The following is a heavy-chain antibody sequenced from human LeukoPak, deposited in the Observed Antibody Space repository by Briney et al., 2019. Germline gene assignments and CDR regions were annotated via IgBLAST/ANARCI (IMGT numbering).Heavy chain of an antibody. Sequence: GGSLRPSCAASGFTFSDYSMSWVRQAPGKGLEWISYIGIDSGNTNYADSVKGRFPISGDKAKNSLYLQMNSLRVEDTAVYYCARDYKYAFDNWGQGTLVTVSS. J-gene: IGHJ4*02. V-gene: IGHV3-11*06. CDR3: ARDYKYAFDN. CDR2: IGIDSGNT. CDR1: GFTFSDYS. D-gene: IGHD5-24*01.